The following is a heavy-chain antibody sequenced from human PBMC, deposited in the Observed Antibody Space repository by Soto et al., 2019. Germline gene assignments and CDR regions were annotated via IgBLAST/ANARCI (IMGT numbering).Heavy chain of an antibody. CDR1: GFTFSSYG. D-gene: IGHD4-17*01. CDR3: AKSLTTTGYYYYGMDV. CDR2: ISYDGSNK. J-gene: IGHJ6*02. V-gene: IGHV3-30*18. Sequence: GGSLRLSCAASGFTFSSYGMHWVRQAPGKGLEWVAVISYDGSNKYYADSVKGRFTISRDNSKNTLYLQMNSLRAEDTAVYYCAKSLTTTGYYYYGMDVWGQGTTVTVYS.